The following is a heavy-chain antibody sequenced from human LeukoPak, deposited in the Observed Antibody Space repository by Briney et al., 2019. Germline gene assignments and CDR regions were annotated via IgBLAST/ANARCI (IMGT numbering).Heavy chain of an antibody. CDR2: INPNSGDI. V-gene: IGHV1-2*06. J-gene: IGHJ3*02. Sequence: ASVKVSCKASGYTFTDYYMRWVRQAPGQGLEWMGRINPNSGDIDYAQRFHGRVTLTRDTSISTAYMELSSLRSDDTAVYYCARTERSLYSSGAFDIWGRGTLVTVSS. D-gene: IGHD6-19*01. CDR1: GYTFTDYY. CDR3: ARTERSLYSSGAFDI.